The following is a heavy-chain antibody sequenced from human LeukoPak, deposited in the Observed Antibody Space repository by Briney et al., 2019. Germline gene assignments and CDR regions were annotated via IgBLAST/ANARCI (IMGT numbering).Heavy chain of an antibody. D-gene: IGHD3-22*01. CDR3: ARGRGTYDSSGYYLGYYMDV. Sequence: GASVKVSCKASGYTFTSYGISWVRQAPGQGLEWMGWISAYNGNTNYAQKLQGRVTMTTDTSTSTAYMELRSLRSDDTAVYYCARGRGTYDSSGYYLGYYMDVWGKGATVTVSS. J-gene: IGHJ6*03. CDR2: ISAYNGNT. V-gene: IGHV1-18*01. CDR1: GYTFTSYG.